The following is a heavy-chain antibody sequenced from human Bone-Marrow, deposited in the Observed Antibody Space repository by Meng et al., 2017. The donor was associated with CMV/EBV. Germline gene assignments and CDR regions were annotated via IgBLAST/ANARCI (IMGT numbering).Heavy chain of an antibody. Sequence: ASVKVSCKASGYTFTGYYMHWVRQAPGQGLEWMGWINPNSGGTEYAQRFQGRVTMTRDTSISTAYMELSSLRSDDTATYYCARGSFRILTGYSYPYYFDHWGQATLVTVSS. J-gene: IGHJ4*02. CDR3: ARGSFRILTGYSYPYYFDH. CDR1: GYTFTGYY. CDR2: INPNSGGT. V-gene: IGHV1-2*02. D-gene: IGHD3-9*01.